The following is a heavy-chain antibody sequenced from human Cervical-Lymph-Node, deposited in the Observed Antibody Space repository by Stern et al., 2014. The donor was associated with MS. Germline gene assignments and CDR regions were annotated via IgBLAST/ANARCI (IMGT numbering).Heavy chain of an antibody. J-gene: IGHJ4*02. CDR3: ARDYYFDY. Sequence: EVQLVESGGGLVKPGGSLRLSCAASGFTFSSYSMNWVRLAPGKGLEWVSSISSTGRNISYADSLKGRFTISRDSAKKSLYLQMNSLRAEDTAVYYCARDYYFDYWGQGALVTVSS. CDR1: GFTFSSYS. CDR2: ISSTGRNI. V-gene: IGHV3-21*01.